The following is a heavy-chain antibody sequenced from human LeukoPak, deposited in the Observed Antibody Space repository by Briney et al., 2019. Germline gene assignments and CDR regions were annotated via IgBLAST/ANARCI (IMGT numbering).Heavy chain of an antibody. CDR3: ARDRRGGQQLVREYFDY. V-gene: IGHV1-46*01. D-gene: IGHD6-13*01. Sequence: ASVKVSCKASGYTFTSYYMHWVRQAPGQGLEWMGIINPSGGSTSYAQKFQGRVTMTRDTSTSTVHMELSSLRSEDTAVYYCARDRRGGQQLVREYFDYWGQGTLVTVSS. CDR2: INPSGGST. J-gene: IGHJ4*02. CDR1: GYTFTSYY.